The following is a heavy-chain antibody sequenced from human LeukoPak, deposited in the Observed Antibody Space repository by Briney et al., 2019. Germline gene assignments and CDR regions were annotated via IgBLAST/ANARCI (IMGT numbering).Heavy chain of an antibody. D-gene: IGHD6-13*01. V-gene: IGHV3-30*18. Sequence: GRSLRLSCAASGFTFSSYGMHWVRQAPGKGLEWVAVISYDGSNKYYADSVKGRFTISRGNSKNTLYLQMNSLRAEDTAVYYCAKAISSSWYRGIDYWGQGTLVTVSS. CDR3: AKAISSSWYRGIDY. J-gene: IGHJ4*02. CDR1: GFTFSSYG. CDR2: ISYDGSNK.